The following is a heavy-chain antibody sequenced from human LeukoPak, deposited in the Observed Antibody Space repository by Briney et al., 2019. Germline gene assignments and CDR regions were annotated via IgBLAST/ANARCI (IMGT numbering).Heavy chain of an antibody. J-gene: IGHJ4*02. CDR2: INPSGGST. CDR1: GYTFTSYY. CDR3: ARDLNNCYDSSDIDY. Sequence: ASVKVSCKASGYTFTSYYMHWVRQAPGQGLEWMGIINPSGGSTSYAQKFQGRVTMTRDTSTSTVYMELSSLRSEDTAVYYCARDLNNCYDSSDIDYWGQGTLVTVSS. V-gene: IGHV1-46*01. D-gene: IGHD3-22*01.